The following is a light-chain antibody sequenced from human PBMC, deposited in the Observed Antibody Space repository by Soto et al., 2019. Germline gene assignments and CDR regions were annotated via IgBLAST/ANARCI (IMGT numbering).Light chain of an antibody. Sequence: DLVMTQSPLSLPVTPGEPASISCRSSQSLLHSNGYNYLDWYLQKPGQSPQLLLYLGSNWASGVPDRFRGSGAGTDFTLKISRVEAEDVGVYYCVQALQSPYTFGQGTKLEIK. J-gene: IGKJ2*01. CDR3: VQALQSPYT. CDR2: LGS. V-gene: IGKV2-28*01. CDR1: QSLLHSNGYNY.